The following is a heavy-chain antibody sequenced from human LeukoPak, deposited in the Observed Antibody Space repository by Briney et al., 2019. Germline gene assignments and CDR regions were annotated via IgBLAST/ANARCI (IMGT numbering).Heavy chain of an antibody. D-gene: IGHD2-15*01. CDR1: GGTFSSYA. CDR3: ARRYCSGGSCYSRGWFDP. V-gene: IGHV1-69*13. J-gene: IGHJ5*02. Sequence: ASVKVSCKASGGTFSSYAISWVRQAPGQGLEWKGEIIPIFGTANYAQKFQGRVTITADESTSTAYMELSSLRSEDTAVCYCARRYCSGGSCYSRGWFDPWGQGTLVTVSS. CDR2: IIPIFGTA.